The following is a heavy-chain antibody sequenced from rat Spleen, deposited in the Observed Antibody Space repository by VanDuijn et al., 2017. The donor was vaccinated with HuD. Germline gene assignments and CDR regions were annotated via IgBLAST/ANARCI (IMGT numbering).Heavy chain of an antibody. CDR1: GFTFNNYW. Sequence: EVQLVESGGGLVQPGRSLKLSCVASGFTFNNYWMTWIRQAPGKGLEWVASISNAGSITYYPDSVKGRFTISRDNAENTVYLQMDSLRSEDTATYYCTTPGTLFDYWGQGVMVTVSS. D-gene: IGHD1-4*01. CDR2: ISNAGSIT. V-gene: IGHV5-31*01. J-gene: IGHJ2*01. CDR3: TTPGTLFDY.